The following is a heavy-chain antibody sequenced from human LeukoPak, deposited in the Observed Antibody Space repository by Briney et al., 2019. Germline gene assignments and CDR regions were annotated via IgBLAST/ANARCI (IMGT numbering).Heavy chain of an antibody. CDR2: ISWNSGSI. V-gene: IGHV3-9*03. Sequence: GRSLRLSCAASGFTFDDYAIHWVRQAPGRGLEWVSGISWNSGSIGYADSVKGRFTISRDNAKNSLYLQINSRSAENMAFYYRSKARHYDSSRCFDYWGQGTMVTVSS. D-gene: IGHD3-22*01. CDR1: GFTFDDYA. J-gene: IGHJ4*02. CDR3: SKARHYDSSRCFDY.